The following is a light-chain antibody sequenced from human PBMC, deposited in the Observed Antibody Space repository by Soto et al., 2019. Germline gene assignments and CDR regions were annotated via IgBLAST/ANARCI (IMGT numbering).Light chain of an antibody. V-gene: IGKV4-1*01. CDR2: WAS. CDR1: QGLLSSRDNKNY. J-gene: IGKJ4*01. Sequence: DIVMTQSPDSLPVSLGERATITCKSSQGLLSSRDNKNYFAWYQEKPGQPPKLLISWASTRESGVPDRISGSGSGTDFTLTISSLQAEDVAVYYCHQYYDAPLTFGGGTKVELK. CDR3: HQYYDAPLT.